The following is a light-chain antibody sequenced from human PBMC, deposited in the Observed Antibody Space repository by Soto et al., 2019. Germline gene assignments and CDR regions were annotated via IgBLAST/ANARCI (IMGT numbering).Light chain of an antibody. CDR1: QSISTY. CDR2: AAS. CDR3: QQSYSAPYT. V-gene: IGKV1-39*01. Sequence: DIQMTQSPSSLSASVGDRVTITCRASQSISTYLNWYQQKPGKAPKLLIYAASSLQSGVPLRFSGSGSGTDFTLTINSLQPEDFATYYCQQSYSAPYTFGQGTKLEIK. J-gene: IGKJ2*01.